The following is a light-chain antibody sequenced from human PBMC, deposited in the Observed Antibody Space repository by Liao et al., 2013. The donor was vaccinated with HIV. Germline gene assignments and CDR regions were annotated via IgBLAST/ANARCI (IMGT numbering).Light chain of an antibody. CDR1: KLGDKY. Sequence: SYELTQSPSVSVSPGQTASITCSGDKLGDKYACWYQQKPGQSPVLVIYQDNKRPSGIPERFSGSNSGNTATLTISRVEAGDEADYYCQVWDSSSDHRGVFGGGTKLTVL. V-gene: IGLV3-1*01. CDR3: QVWDSSSDHRGV. CDR2: QDN. J-gene: IGLJ2*01.